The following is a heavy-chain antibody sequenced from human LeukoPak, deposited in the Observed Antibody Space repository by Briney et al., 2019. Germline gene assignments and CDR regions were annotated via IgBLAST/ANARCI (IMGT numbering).Heavy chain of an antibody. Sequence: PGGSLRLSCAASGFTFSSYAMSWVRQAPGKGLEWVSAISGSGGSTYYADSVKGRFTISRDNSKNTLYLQMNSLRAEDTAVYYCAKAPYRAVDYYYYYMDVWGKGTTVTVSS. J-gene: IGHJ6*03. CDR2: ISGSGGST. V-gene: IGHV3-23*01. CDR1: GFTFSSYA. D-gene: IGHD3-16*02. CDR3: AKAPYRAVDYYYYYMDV.